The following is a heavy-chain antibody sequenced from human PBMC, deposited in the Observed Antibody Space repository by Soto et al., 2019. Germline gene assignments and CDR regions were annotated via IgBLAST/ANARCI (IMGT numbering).Heavy chain of an antibody. CDR1: GFTFSSYS. CDR3: ARDLVGYDSSGYYSRSSGAFDI. D-gene: IGHD3-22*01. CDR2: ISSSSSYI. J-gene: IGHJ3*02. V-gene: IGHV3-21*01. Sequence: EVQLVESGGGLVKPGGSLRLSCAASGFTFSSYSMNWVRQAPGKGLEWVSSISSSSSYIYYADSVKGRFTISRDNAKNSRYLQMNSLRAEDTAVYYCARDLVGYDSSGYYSRSSGAFDIWGQGTMVTVSS.